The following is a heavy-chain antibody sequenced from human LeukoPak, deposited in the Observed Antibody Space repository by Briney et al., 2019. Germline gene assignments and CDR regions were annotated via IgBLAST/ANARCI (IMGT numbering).Heavy chain of an antibody. Sequence: SSETLSLTCAVYGGSFSGYYWSWIRQPPGKGLEWIGEINHSGSTNYNPSLRSRVTISVDTSKNQFSLQLSSVTAADTAVYYCARGRSYDLGSGSSQGIFDPWGQGTLVTVSS. J-gene: IGHJ5*02. CDR2: INHSGST. D-gene: IGHD3-10*01. V-gene: IGHV4-34*01. CDR3: ARGRSYDLGSGSSQGIFDP. CDR1: GGSFSGYY.